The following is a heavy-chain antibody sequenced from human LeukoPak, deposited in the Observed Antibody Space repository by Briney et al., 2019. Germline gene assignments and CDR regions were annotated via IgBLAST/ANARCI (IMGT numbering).Heavy chain of an antibody. Sequence: GSVKVSCKASGYTFTSYDINWVRQATGQGLEWMGWMNPNSGNTGYAQKFQGRVTITTDESTSTAYMELSSLRSEDTAVYYCARSNPNWGSAVDYWGQGTLVTVSS. CDR1: GYTFTSYD. CDR2: MNPNSGNT. CDR3: ARSNPNWGSAVDY. V-gene: IGHV1-8*01. J-gene: IGHJ4*02. D-gene: IGHD7-27*01.